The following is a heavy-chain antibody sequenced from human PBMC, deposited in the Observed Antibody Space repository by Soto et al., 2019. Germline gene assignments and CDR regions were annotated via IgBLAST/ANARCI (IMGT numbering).Heavy chain of an antibody. CDR1: GYSFISYW. V-gene: IGHV5-10-1*01. CDR2: IDPSDSYT. J-gene: IGHJ5*02. CDR3: ARISAAGVLNWFDP. Sequence: PGESLKISCKGSGYSFISYWITWVRQMPGKGLQWMGNIDPSDSYTKYSPSFQGHVTISVDKSISTAYLQWSSLKASDTAIYYCARISAAGVLNWFDPWGQGTMVTVS. D-gene: IGHD6-13*01.